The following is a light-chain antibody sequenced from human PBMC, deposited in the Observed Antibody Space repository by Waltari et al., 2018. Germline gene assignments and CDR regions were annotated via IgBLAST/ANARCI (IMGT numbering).Light chain of an antibody. V-gene: IGKV2-28*01. CDR3: MQALQTPRT. J-gene: IGKJ2*01. Sequence: DIVMMQSPLSLLATPGEPASIFCRPTRSRLHSNGYNYLDWYLQKPGPSPQLLFYLGSNRAAGVPDRCSGSGSGADFTLKISRVEAEYVGVYYCMQALQTPRTFGQGTKLEIK. CDR1: RSRLHSNGYNY. CDR2: LGS.